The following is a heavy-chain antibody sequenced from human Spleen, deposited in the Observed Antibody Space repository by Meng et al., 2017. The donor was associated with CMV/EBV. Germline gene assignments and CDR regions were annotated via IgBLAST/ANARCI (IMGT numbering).Heavy chain of an antibody. V-gene: IGHV4-39*07. CDR3: ARDLRSGAIQGYYDSSGYHDY. CDR2: IYYSGST. Sequence: QPQESGPGVVKPSETLPLPCTVSGGSISSSSYYWGWIRQPPGKGLEWIGSIYYSGSTYYNPSLKSRVTISVDTSKNQFSLKLSSVTAADTAVYYCARDLRSGAIQGYYDSSGYHDYWGQGTLVTVSS. CDR1: GGSISSSSYY. J-gene: IGHJ4*02. D-gene: IGHD3-22*01.